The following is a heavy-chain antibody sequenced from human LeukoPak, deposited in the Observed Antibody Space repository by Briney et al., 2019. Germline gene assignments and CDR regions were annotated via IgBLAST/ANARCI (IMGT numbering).Heavy chain of an antibody. CDR1: GGSISSYY. D-gene: IGHD3-22*01. CDR2: IYYSGST. CDR3: ARITIPYYYDSSGYYPTDY. V-gene: IGHV4-39*01. Sequence: SETLSLTCTVSGGSISSYYWGWIRQPPGKGLEWIGSIYYSGSTYYNPSLKSRVTISVDTSKNQFSLKLSSVTAADTAVYYCARITIPYYYDSSGYYPTDYWGQGTLVTVSS. J-gene: IGHJ4*02.